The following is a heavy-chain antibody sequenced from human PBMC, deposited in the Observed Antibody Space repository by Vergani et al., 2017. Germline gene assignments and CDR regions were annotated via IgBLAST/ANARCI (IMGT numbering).Heavy chain of an antibody. CDR3: ARRGKGGCAFDI. CDR2: FRYTGDT. J-gene: IGHJ3*02. Sequence: QLLLQESGPGLVKPSETLSLTCSFSGDSLSNTYSWGWIRQPPGKGLEWVGTFRYTGDTYYSPSLKSRVTVSVDASKHQLSLRLYSVTAADTAIYYCARRGKGGCAFDIWGHGTMVTVSS. CDR1: GDSLSNTYS. D-gene: IGHD1-26*01. V-gene: IGHV4-39*01.